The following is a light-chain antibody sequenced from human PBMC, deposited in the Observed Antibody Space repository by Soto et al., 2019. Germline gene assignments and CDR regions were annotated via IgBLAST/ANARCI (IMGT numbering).Light chain of an antibody. Sequence: EIMLTQSPGTLSVSPGERATLSCRASQISSSNLAWYQQKPGQAPRLLIHGASSRATGIPDRFSGSGSGTDFTLTISRLEPEDFAVYYCQLYGSSPPWTFGQGTKVDIK. CDR1: QISSSN. CDR2: GAS. J-gene: IGKJ1*01. V-gene: IGKV3-20*01. CDR3: QLYGSSPPWT.